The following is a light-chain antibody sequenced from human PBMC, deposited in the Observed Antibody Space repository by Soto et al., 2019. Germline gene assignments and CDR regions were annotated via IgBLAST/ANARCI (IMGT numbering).Light chain of an antibody. CDR2: NLS. V-gene: IGKV2-30*01. Sequence: DVVMTQSPLFLPVTLGQPASISCRSSQSLAYSDGNTYLHWFQQRPGQSPRRLIYNLSSRDSGGPDRFSGSGSGTDFTLNISRVEAEDVGVYYCMDSVGWPAYTFGQWTKLEIK. CDR3: MDSVGWPAYT. J-gene: IGKJ2*01. CDR1: QSLAYSDGNTY.